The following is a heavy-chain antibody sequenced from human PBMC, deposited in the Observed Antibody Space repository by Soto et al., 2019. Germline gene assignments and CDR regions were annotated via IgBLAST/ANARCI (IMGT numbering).Heavy chain of an antibody. D-gene: IGHD3-9*01. CDR3: AREERAYDILTGYPPSYFDP. Sequence: PSETLSLTCTVSGGSISSDGYYWGWIRQHPGKDPEWIGSIFYSGRTYYNPSLKRRATISVDTSKNQFSLKLSSVTAADTAVYYCAREERAYDILTGYPPSYFDPWGQGTLVTVSS. J-gene: IGHJ5*01. V-gene: IGHV4-31*03. CDR2: IFYSGRT. CDR1: GGSISSDGYY.